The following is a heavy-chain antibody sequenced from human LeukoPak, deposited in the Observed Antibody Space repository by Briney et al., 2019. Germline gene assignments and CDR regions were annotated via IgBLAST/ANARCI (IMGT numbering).Heavy chain of an antibody. J-gene: IGHJ4*02. V-gene: IGHV4-39*07. D-gene: IGHD3-10*01. CDR3: ARGVRYYGSGSYKN. CDR1: GGSISSSSYY. CDR2: IYYSGST. Sequence: SETLSLTCTVSGGSISSSSYYWGWIRQPPGKGLEWIGSIYYSGSTYYNPSLKSRVTISVDTSKNQFSLKLSSVTAADTAVYYCARGVRYYGSGSYKNWGQGTLVTVSS.